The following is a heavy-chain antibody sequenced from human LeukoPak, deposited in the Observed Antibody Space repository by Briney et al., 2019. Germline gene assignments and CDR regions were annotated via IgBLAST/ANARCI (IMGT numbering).Heavy chain of an antibody. CDR1: GFTFSSYA. D-gene: IGHD3-10*01. V-gene: IGHV3-48*03. CDR2: ISSSGSTI. J-gene: IGHJ4*02. Sequence: GGSLRLSCAASGFTFSSYAMNWVRQAPGKGLEWVSYISSSGSTIYYADSVKGRFTISRDNAKNSLYLQMNSLRAEDTAVYYCARDSRAGFDYWGQGTLVTVSS. CDR3: ARDSRAGFDY.